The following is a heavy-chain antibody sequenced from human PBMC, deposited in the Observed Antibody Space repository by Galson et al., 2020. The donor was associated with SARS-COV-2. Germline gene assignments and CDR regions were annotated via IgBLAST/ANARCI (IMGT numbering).Heavy chain of an antibody. D-gene: IGHD3-16*01. CDR2: INDISSER. CDR3: ARDVSSYAL. J-gene: IGHJ4*02. CDR1: GFNFDIYT. Sequence: LSLTCAASGFNFDIYTMHWVRQAPGMGLEWVAAINDISSERFYADSVKGRFTISRDNFHKTLSLQMNSLRPDDTAVYYCARDVSSYALWGQGTLVAVSS. V-gene: IGHV3-30-3*01.